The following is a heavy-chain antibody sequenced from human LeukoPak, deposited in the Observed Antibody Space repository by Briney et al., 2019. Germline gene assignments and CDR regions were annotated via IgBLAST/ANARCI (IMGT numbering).Heavy chain of an antibody. Sequence: GGSLRLSCAASGFTFSSYAMSWVRQAPGKGLEWVSAISGSGGSTYYADSVKGRFTISRDDSKNTLYLQMNSLRAEDTAVYYCAKDPGYWSSTSCYFGYYYYGMDVWGQGTTVTVSS. D-gene: IGHD2-2*03. CDR1: GFTFSSYA. CDR3: AKDPGYWSSTSCYFGYYYYGMDV. J-gene: IGHJ6*02. CDR2: ISGSGGST. V-gene: IGHV3-23*01.